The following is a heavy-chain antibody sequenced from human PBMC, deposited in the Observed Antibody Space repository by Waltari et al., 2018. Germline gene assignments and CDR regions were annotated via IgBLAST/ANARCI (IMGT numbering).Heavy chain of an antibody. CDR2: ISKTITTI. V-gene: IGHV3-48*02. CDR3: TRGFASGIHYY. Sequence: EVQLLASGGGLVQPGGSLRLSCAASGLTFSSYSITWVRQAPGKGLECVSYISKTITTIHYADSVKGRFTISRDNAKNSVYLQMNSLRDEDTAMYYCTRGFASGIHYYWGQGTLVTVSS. J-gene: IGHJ4*02. CDR1: GLTFSSYS. D-gene: IGHD3-10*01.